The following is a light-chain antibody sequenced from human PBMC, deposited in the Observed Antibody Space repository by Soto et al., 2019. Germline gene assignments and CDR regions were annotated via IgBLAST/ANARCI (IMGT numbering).Light chain of an antibody. V-gene: IGLV2-14*01. J-gene: IGLJ1*01. CDR3: SSYTSSSTRV. CDR1: SSDVGDYNY. CDR2: DVS. Sequence: QSALTQPASVSGSPGQSITISCTGTSSDVGDYNYVSWYQQHPGKAPKLMIFDVSNRPSGVSNRFSGSKSGNTASLNISGLQAEDEADYYCSSYTSSSTRVFGTGTKHTVL.